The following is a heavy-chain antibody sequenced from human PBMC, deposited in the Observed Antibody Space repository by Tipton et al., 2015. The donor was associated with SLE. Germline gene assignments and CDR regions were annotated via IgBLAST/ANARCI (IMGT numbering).Heavy chain of an antibody. Sequence: GLVKPSETLSLTCAVYGGSFSGYYWSWIRQPPGKGLEWIGEINHSGSTNYNPSLKSRVTISVDTSKNQFSLKLSSVTAADTAVYYCARGGEVVIAFDYWGQGTLVTVSS. V-gene: IGHV4-34*01. CDR1: GGSFSGYY. CDR3: ARGGEVVIAFDY. D-gene: IGHD2-21*01. J-gene: IGHJ4*02. CDR2: INHSGST.